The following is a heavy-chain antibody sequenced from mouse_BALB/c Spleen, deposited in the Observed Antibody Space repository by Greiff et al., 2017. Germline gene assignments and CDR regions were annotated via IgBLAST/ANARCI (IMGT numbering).Heavy chain of an antibody. CDR1: GYTFTSYV. D-gene: IGHD2-10*01. V-gene: IGHV1-14*01. CDR2: INPYNDGT. CDR3: ARSPYYGNSYWYFDV. J-gene: IGHJ1*01. Sequence: VQLQQSGPELVKPGASVKMSCKASGYTFTSYVMHWVKQKPGQGLEWIGYINPYNDGTKYNEKFKGKATLTSDKSSSTAYMELSSLTSEDSAVYYCARSPYYGNSYWYFDVWGAGTTVTVSS.